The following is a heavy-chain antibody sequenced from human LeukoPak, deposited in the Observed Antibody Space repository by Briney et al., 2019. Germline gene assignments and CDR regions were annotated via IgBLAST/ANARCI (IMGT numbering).Heavy chain of an antibody. J-gene: IGHJ3*02. Sequence: GGSLRLSCAASGFTFSSYAMSWVRQAPGKGLEWVSGISGSGGSTYYADSVKGRFTISRDNSKNTLYLQMNSLRAEDTAVYYCASRDSSGYSPDAFDIWGQGTMVTLSS. D-gene: IGHD3-22*01. CDR1: GFTFSSYA. V-gene: IGHV3-23*01. CDR2: ISGSGGST. CDR3: ASRDSSGYSPDAFDI.